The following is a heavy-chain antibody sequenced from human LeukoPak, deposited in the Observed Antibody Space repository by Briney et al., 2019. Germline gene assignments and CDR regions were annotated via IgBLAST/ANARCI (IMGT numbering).Heavy chain of an antibody. CDR2: ISGSAGST. Sequence: GGSLRLSCAASGFTFSSYAMSWVRQAPGKGLEWVSAISGSAGSTYYADSVKGRFTISRDNAKNSLYLQMNSLRAEDTALYYCARYNSGTITHPVYYWGQGTLVTVSS. CDR3: ARYNSGTITHPVYY. V-gene: IGHV3-23*01. J-gene: IGHJ4*02. CDR1: GFTFSSYA. D-gene: IGHD5-12*01.